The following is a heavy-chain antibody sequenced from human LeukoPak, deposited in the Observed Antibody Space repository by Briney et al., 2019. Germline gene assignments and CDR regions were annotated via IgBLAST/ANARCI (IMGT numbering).Heavy chain of an antibody. J-gene: IGHJ4*02. Sequence: ASVKVSCKASGGTFSSYAISWVRQAPGQGLEWMGGIIPIFGTANYAQKFQGRGTITADESTSTAYMELSSLRSEDTAVYYCAREEMAYQTYDYWGQGTLVTVSS. CDR2: IIPIFGTA. CDR3: AREEMAYQTYDY. D-gene: IGHD5-24*01. CDR1: GGTFSSYA. V-gene: IGHV1-69*13.